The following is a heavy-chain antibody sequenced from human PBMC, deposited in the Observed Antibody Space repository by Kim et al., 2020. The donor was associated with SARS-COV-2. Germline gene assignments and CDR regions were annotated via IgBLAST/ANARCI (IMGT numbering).Heavy chain of an antibody. CDR3: ARDPIMVRGFFDY. J-gene: IGHJ4*02. CDR2: IIPIFGTA. CDR1: GGTFSSYA. D-gene: IGHD3-10*01. Sequence: SVKVSCKASGGTFSSYAISWVRQAPGQGLEWMGGIIPIFGTANYAQKFQGRVTITADESTSTAYMELSSLRSEDTAMYYCARDPIMVRGFFDYWGQGTLVTVSS. V-gene: IGHV1-69*13.